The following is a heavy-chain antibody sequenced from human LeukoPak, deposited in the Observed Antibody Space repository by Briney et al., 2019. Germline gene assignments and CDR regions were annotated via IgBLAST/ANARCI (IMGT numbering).Heavy chain of an antibody. D-gene: IGHD6-13*01. V-gene: IGHV4-34*01. Sequence: SETLSLTCAVYGGSFSGYYWSWIRQPPGKGLEWIGEINHSGSTNYNPSLKSRVTISVDTSKNQFSLKLSSVTAADTAVYYCARRIGYSRDYWGQGILVTVSS. CDR2: INHSGST. CDR1: GGSFSGYY. J-gene: IGHJ4*02. CDR3: ARRIGYSRDY.